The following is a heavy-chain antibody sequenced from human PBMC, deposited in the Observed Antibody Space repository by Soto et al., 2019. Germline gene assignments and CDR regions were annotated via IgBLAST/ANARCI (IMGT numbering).Heavy chain of an antibody. Sequence: SGTLSLTCTVSGGSISSYYWSWIRQPPGKGLEWIGYIYYTGSTNYNPSLKSRVTISVDTSKNTLYLQMNSLRVEDTAIYYCAKAWGIDYWGQGTLVTVSS. CDR1: GGSISSYY. CDR3: AKAWGIDY. J-gene: IGHJ4*02. D-gene: IGHD7-27*01. CDR2: IYYTGST. V-gene: IGHV4-59*12.